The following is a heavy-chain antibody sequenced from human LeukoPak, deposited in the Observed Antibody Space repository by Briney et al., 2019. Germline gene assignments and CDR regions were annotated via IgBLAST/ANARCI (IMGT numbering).Heavy chain of an antibody. Sequence: SETLSLTCAVYGGSFSGYYWSWIRQPPGKGLXXXXXINHSGSTNYNPSLKSRVTISVDTSKNQFSLKLSSVTAADTAVYYCARMTYSSGWYGRAFDIWGQGTMVTVSS. CDR3: ARMTYSSGWYGRAFDI. CDR1: GGSFSGYY. J-gene: IGHJ3*02. V-gene: IGHV4-34*01. CDR2: INHSGST. D-gene: IGHD6-19*01.